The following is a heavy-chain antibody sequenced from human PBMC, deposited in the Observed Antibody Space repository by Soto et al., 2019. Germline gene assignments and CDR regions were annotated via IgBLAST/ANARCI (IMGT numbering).Heavy chain of an antibody. Sequence: QVQLVQSGAEVKKPGASVKISCKASGYTFTSYYMHWVRQAPGQGLEWMGIINPSGGSTNYAQKLQGRVAMIRDTSTSTVYMELNRLRSEDTAVYYCARPHYPGCINAVCYPLDYWGQGTLVTVSS. V-gene: IGHV1-46*01. J-gene: IGHJ4*02. CDR2: INPSGGST. CDR1: GYTFTSYY. CDR3: ARPHYPGCINAVCYPLDY. D-gene: IGHD2-8*01.